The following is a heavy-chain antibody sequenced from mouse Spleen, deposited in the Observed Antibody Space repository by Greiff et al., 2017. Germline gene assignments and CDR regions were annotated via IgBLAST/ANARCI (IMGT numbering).Heavy chain of an antibody. Sequence: EVKLVESGEGLVKPGGSLKLSCAASGFTFSSYAMSWVRQTPEKRLEWVAYISSGGDYIYYADTVKGRFTISRDNARNTLYLQMSSLKSEDTAMYYCTREEGGYYYFDYWGQGTTLTVSS. V-gene: IGHV5-9-1*02. D-gene: IGHD2-3*01. CDR3: TREEGGYYYFDY. CDR2: ISSGGDYI. CDR1: GFTFSSYA. J-gene: IGHJ2*01.